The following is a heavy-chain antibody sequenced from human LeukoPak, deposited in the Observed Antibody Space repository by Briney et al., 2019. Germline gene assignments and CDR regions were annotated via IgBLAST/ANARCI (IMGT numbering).Heavy chain of an antibody. Sequence: SVKVSCKASEGTFSSYAISWVRQAPGQGLEWMGGIIPIFGTANYAQKFQGRVTITTDESTSTAYMELSSLRSEDTAVYYCASGDTAMVFSYAFDIWGQGTMVTVSS. D-gene: IGHD5-18*01. V-gene: IGHV1-69*05. CDR1: EGTFSSYA. CDR3: ASGDTAMVFSYAFDI. CDR2: IIPIFGTA. J-gene: IGHJ3*02.